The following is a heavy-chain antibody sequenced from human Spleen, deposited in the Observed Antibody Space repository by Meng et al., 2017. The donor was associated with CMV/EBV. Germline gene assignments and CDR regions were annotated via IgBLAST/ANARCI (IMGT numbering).Heavy chain of an antibody. Sequence: CQASGSTFTGYYMPWVRQAPGQGLEWMGWINPTSGGSHYAQTFQGRVTMTRDTSISTAYMELSRLRSDDTAVYYCAVRGGYEQALGYWGQGTLVTVSS. CDR2: INPTSGGS. D-gene: IGHD5-12*01. J-gene: IGHJ4*02. CDR1: GSTFTGYY. CDR3: AVRGGYEQALGY. V-gene: IGHV1-2*02.